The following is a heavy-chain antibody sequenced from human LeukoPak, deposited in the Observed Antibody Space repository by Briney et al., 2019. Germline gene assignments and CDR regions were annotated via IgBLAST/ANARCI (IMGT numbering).Heavy chain of an antibody. V-gene: IGHV3-9*01. D-gene: IGHD3-22*01. J-gene: IGHJ4*02. CDR3: AKDILQYYYDSSGYFDY. CDR2: ISWNSGSI. Sequence: TGGSLRLSCAASGFTFDDYAMHWVRQAPGKGLEWVSGISWNSGSIGYADSVKGRFTISRDNAKNSLYLQMNSLRAEDTALYYCAKDILQYYYDSSGYFDYWGQGTLVTVSS. CDR1: GFTFDDYA.